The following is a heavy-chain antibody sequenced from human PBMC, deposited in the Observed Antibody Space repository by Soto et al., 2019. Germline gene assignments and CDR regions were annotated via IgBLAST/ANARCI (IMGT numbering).Heavy chain of an antibody. Sequence: TLSLTCTVSGGSISSYYWSWIRQPAGKGLEWIGRIYTSGSTNYNPSLKSRVTMSVDTSKNQFSLKLSSVTAADTAVYYCARDYRAARPTFGYYYYGMDVWGQGTTVTVSS. CDR1: GGSISSYY. CDR3: ARDYRAARPTFGYYYYGMDV. V-gene: IGHV4-4*07. D-gene: IGHD6-6*01. J-gene: IGHJ6*02. CDR2: IYTSGST.